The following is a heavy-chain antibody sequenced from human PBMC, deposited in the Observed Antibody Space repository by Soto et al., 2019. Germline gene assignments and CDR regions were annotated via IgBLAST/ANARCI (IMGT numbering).Heavy chain of an antibody. V-gene: IGHV3-23*01. J-gene: IGHJ4*02. Sequence: GGSMRLSCASTGFTFSSYAMSLVRQAPGKGLEWVSGISGGGGSTNHADSVKGRFTISRDNSKNTLYLQMNSLRAEDTAVYYSAKRSRATVVRAYFAHWGQGT. D-gene: IGHD4-17*01. CDR2: ISGGGGST. CDR3: AKRSRATVVRAYFAH. CDR1: GFTFSSYA.